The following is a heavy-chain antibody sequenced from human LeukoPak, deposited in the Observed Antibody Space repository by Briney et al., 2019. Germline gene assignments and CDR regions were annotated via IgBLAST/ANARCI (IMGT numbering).Heavy chain of an antibody. J-gene: IGHJ4*02. CDR2: ISAYNGNT. Sequence: ASVKVSCKASGYTFSTYGVTWVRQAPGQGLEWMGWISAYNGNTNYAQKLQGRATMTTDTSTSTAYMELRSLRSDDTAVYYCATDPAMVRGVIRDYWGQGTLVTVSS. CDR3: ATDPAMVRGVIRDY. CDR1: GYTFSTYG. D-gene: IGHD3-10*01. V-gene: IGHV1-18*01.